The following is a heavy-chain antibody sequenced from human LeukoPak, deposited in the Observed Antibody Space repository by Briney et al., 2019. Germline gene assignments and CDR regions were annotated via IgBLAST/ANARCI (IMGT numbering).Heavy chain of an antibody. V-gene: IGHV3-7*01. CDR1: GFTFSSYW. D-gene: IGHD2-21*02. CDR2: IKEDGSEK. CDR3: ARGLAYCGGDCYPGQAPFDY. J-gene: IGHJ4*02. Sequence: GGSLRLSCAASGFTFSSYWMSWVRQAPGKGLEWVANIKEDGSEKFYVDSVKGRFTISRDNAKNSLYLQMNSLRAEDTAVYYCARGLAYCGGDCYPGQAPFDYWGQGTLVTVSS.